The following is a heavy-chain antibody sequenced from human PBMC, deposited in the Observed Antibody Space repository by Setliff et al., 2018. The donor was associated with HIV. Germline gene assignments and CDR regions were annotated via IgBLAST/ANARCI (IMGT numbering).Heavy chain of an antibody. D-gene: IGHD3-3*01. V-gene: IGHV1-2*06. J-gene: IGHJ3*02. CDR1: GYTFTGYY. CDR2: INPKSGGT. Sequence: ASVKVSCKASGYTFTGYYMHWVRQAPGQGPEWLGRINPKSGGTRYAQKFQGRVSMTRDTAISTAYMELSRLRSDDSAVYYCARLPFITIFGVLNGDDGFDIWGQGTMVTIS. CDR3: ARLPFITIFGVLNGDDGFDI.